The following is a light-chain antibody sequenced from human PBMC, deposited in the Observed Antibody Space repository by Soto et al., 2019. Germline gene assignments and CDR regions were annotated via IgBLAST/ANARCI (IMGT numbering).Light chain of an antibody. V-gene: IGLV2-11*01. J-gene: IGLJ7*01. CDR3: CSYAGSYYCV. CDR1: SSDVGGYNY. CDR2: DVS. Sequence: QSVLTQPRSVSGSPGQSVTISCTGTSSDVGGYNYVSWYQQHPGKAPKLMIYDVSKRPSGVADRFSGSKSGNTASLTISGLQAEDEADYYCCSYAGSYYCVFGVGTQLTVL.